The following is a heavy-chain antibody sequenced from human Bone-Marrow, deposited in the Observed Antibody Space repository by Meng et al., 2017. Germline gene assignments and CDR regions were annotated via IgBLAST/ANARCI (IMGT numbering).Heavy chain of an antibody. V-gene: IGHV3-49*04. D-gene: IGHD6-6*01. CDR1: GFTFGDYA. J-gene: IGHJ4*02. Sequence: GGSLRLSCTASGFTFGDYAMSWVRQAPGKGLEWVGFIRSKAYGGTTEYAASVKGRFTISRDNSKNTLYLQMNSLRAEDTAVYYCARGDGEYSTIDWGQGTLVTVSS. CDR2: IRSKAYGGTT. CDR3: ARGDGEYSTID.